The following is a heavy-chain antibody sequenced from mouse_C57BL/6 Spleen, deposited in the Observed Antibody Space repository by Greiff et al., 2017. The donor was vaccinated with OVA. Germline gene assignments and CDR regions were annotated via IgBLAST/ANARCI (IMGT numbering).Heavy chain of an antibody. D-gene: IGHD6-1*01. CDR2: INPSNGGI. J-gene: IGHJ4*01. CDR3: ACNPHYYAMDY. Sequence: QVQLQQPGTELVKPGASVKLSCKASGYTFTSYWMHWVKQRPGQGLEWIGNINPSNGGINYYEKFKSKATLTVDKTSSTAYMQLSSLTSEDTAVYDCACNPHYYAMDYWGQGTSVTVSS. CDR1: GYTFTSYW. V-gene: IGHV1-53*01.